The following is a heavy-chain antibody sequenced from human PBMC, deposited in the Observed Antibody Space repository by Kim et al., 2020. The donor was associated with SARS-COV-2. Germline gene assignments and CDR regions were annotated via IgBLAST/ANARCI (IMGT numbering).Heavy chain of an antibody. CDR1: GFTFKSHG. CDR2: IDTGGET. Sequence: GGSLRLSCAVSGFTFKSHGMHWVRQVIGKGLEWISIIDTGGETYYADSVKGRFTISREKAKNSLYLQMSSLRVADTGVYSCVRDGSGSLPYSMDVWGQGTAVTVSS. CDR3: VRDGSGSLPYSMDV. V-gene: IGHV3-13*01. D-gene: IGHD3-10*01. J-gene: IGHJ6*02.